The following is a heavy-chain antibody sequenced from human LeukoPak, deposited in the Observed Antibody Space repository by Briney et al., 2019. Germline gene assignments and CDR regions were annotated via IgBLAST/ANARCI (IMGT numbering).Heavy chain of an antibody. CDR3: VAMLRGVVY. CDR1: GFFFSSYS. Sequence: PGGSLRLSCGASGFFFSSYSMSWVRQAAGKGLEWVANIKEDGSERNYVDSVKGRLTISRDNAQNSLYLQMNSLKTEDTAVYYCVAMLRGVVYCGQGTLVTVSS. D-gene: IGHD3-10*01. V-gene: IGHV3-7*05. CDR2: IKEDGSER. J-gene: IGHJ4*02.